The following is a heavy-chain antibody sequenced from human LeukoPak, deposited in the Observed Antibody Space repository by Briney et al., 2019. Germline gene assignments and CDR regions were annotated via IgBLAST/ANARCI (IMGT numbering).Heavy chain of an antibody. D-gene: IGHD5-24*01. CDR3: ARDLNYRRDGYNYAVIDY. Sequence: GGSLRLSCAASGFTFSSYSMNWVRQAPGKGLEWVSYISSSSSTIYYADSVKGRFTISRDNAKNSLYLQMNSLRAEDTAVYYCARDLNYRRDGYNYAVIDYWGQGTLVTVSS. CDR2: ISSSSSTI. J-gene: IGHJ4*02. V-gene: IGHV3-48*01. CDR1: GFTFSSYS.